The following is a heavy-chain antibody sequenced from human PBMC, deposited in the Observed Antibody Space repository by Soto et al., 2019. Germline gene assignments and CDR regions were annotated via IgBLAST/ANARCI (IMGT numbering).Heavy chain of an antibody. V-gene: IGHV3-13*01. CDR3: ARVQRGRDILTGYYDYYYYGMDV. J-gene: IGHJ6*02. CDR2: IGTAGDT. D-gene: IGHD3-9*01. CDR1: GFTFSSYD. Sequence: GGSLRLSCAASGFTFSSYDMHWVRQATGKGLEWVSAIGTAGDTYYPGSVKGRFTISRENAKNSLYLQMNSLRAEDTTVYYRARVQRGRDILTGYYDYYYYGMDVWGQGTTVTVSS.